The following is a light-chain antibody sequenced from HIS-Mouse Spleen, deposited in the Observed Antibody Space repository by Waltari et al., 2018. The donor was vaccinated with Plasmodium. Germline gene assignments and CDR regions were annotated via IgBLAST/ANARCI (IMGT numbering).Light chain of an antibody. CDR2: GAS. CDR1: QSVSSN. Sequence: EILMTQSPATLSVSPVHRATLSCRASQSVSSNLAWYQQKPGQAPRLLIYGASTRATGIPARFSGSGSGTEFTLTISSLQSEDFAVYYCQQYNNWSFTFGPGTKVDIK. CDR3: QQYNNWSFT. J-gene: IGKJ3*01. V-gene: IGKV3-15*01.